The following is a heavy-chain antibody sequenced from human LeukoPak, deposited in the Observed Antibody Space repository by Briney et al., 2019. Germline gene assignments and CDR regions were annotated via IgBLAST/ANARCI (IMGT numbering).Heavy chain of an antibody. J-gene: IGHJ4*02. CDR2: ISSDVNIK. CDR3: VREGFYESGSLPTFYFDY. Sequence: GGSLRLSCAASGFDFHNYVIHWVRQAPGRGLEWVAVISSDVNIKCYADSVKGRFTISRDSSSKMVSLQMNSLGTEDTAVYYCVREGFYESGSLPTFYFDYWGQGTLVTVSS. CDR1: GFDFHNYV. V-gene: IGHV3-30-3*01. D-gene: IGHD3-10*01.